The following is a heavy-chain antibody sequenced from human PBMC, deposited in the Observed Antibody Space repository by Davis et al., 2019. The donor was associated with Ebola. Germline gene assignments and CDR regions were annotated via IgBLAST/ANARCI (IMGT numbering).Heavy chain of an antibody. D-gene: IGHD2-21*01. Sequence: GESLKISCAASGFTFSSYGMHWVRQAPGKGLEWVAVIAYDGSNKYYADSVKGRFTISRDNSKNTLYLQMNSLRAEDTAVYYCAKDWGGPFDYWGQGTLVTVSS. CDR2: IAYDGSNK. CDR3: AKDWGGPFDY. V-gene: IGHV3-30*18. J-gene: IGHJ4*02. CDR1: GFTFSSYG.